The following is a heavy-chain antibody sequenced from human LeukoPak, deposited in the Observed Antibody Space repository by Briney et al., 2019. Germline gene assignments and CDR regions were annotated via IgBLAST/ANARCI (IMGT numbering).Heavy chain of an antibody. CDR2: IKQDGSEK. CDR1: VFTFSGYS. V-gene: IGHV3-7*01. J-gene: IGHJ4*02. D-gene: IGHD3-9*01. CDR3: ANLVDILGLYYFDY. Sequence: GGSLRLSCAASVFTFSGYSMSWVRQAPGKGLEWVANIKQDGSEKYYVDSVKGRFTISRDNAKNSLYLQMNSLRAEDTAVYYCANLVDILGLYYFDYWGQGTLVTVSS.